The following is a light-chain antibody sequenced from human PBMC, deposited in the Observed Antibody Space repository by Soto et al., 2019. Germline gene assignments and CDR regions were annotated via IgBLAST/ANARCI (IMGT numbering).Light chain of an antibody. V-gene: IGKV1-8*01. CDR2: AAS. J-gene: IGKJ1*01. CDR1: QGISSY. Sequence: AIRMTQSPSSLSASTGDRVTITCRASQGISSYLAWYQQKPGKAPNLLIYAASTLQSGVTSRFSGSGSGTDFTLTITCLQYEDFATYYCQQYYSYPRTFGQGTKVAIK. CDR3: QQYYSYPRT.